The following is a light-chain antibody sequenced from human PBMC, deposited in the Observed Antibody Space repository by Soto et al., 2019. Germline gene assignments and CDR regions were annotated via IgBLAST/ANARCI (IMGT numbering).Light chain of an antibody. Sequence: DIQVTQSPSSVSASVGDRVTITCRSSQDINNWLAWYQQKPGKAPKLLIYTTSNLESGVPSRFSGRGSGTDFTLTISSLQPDDFVTYYCQQATSVPLIFGGGNKVEIK. CDR2: TTS. CDR3: QQATSVPLI. CDR1: QDINNW. V-gene: IGKV1-12*01. J-gene: IGKJ4*01.